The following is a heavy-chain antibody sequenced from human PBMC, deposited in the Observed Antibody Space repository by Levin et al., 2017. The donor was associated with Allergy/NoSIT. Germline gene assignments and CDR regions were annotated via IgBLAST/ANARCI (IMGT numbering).Heavy chain of an antibody. D-gene: IGHD1-1*01. Sequence: SETLSLTCTVSGASISSSGYYWAWIRQPPGKGLEWVGSIYYSGSTFYNPSLKSRVTISVDTSKKQFSLRLNSVTAADTAVYYCARWNPNWYFDLWGRGSLVPVSS. CDR1: GASISSSGYY. CDR3: ARWNPNWYFDL. CDR2: IYYSGST. V-gene: IGHV4-39*01. J-gene: IGHJ2*01.